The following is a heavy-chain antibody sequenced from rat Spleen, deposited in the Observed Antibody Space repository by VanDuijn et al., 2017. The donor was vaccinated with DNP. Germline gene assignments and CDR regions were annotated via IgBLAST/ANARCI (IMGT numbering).Heavy chain of an antibody. V-gene: IGHV5-7*01. J-gene: IGHJ1*01. CDR3: ARGVYGYNPYWYFDF. CDR1: GFTFGDHN. Sequence: EVQLVESGGGLVQPGGSLKFSCAASGFTFGDHNMAWVRQAPKKGLEWVATIIYDGSRTYYTDSVKGRFTISRDNTKNTLYLQMNRLRSEDTATYYCARGVYGYNPYWYFDFWGPGTMVTVSS. D-gene: IGHD1-9*01. CDR2: IIYDGSRT.